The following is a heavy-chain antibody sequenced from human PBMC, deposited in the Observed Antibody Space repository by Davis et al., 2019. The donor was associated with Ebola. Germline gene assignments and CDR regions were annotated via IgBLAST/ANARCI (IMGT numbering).Heavy chain of an antibody. V-gene: IGHV3-20*01. CDR2: INWNGGPT. CDR1: GFTFDDYG. D-gene: IGHD1-7*01. Sequence: GGSLRLSCAASGFTFDDYGMSWVRQAPGKGLEWVSGINWNGGPTGSADSVKGRFTISRDNAKNSLILQMNSLRAEDTAFYHCARDGGVRWNYVQYFDLWGRGTLVTVSP. CDR3: ARDGGVRWNYVQYFDL. J-gene: IGHJ2*01.